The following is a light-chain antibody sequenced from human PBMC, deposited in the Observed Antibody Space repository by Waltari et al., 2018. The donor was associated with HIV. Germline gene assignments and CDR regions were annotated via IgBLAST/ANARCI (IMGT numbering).Light chain of an antibody. CDR3: QQYHRLPLT. CDR2: DSS. V-gene: IGKV1-33*01. J-gene: IGKJ4*01. CDR1: QDIMKY. Sequence: DIQMTQSPSYLSASVGDKVTITCQASQDIMKYLNWYQQKPGKATKLLIYDSSNLQTEVPSRFSGSGSGTHFTFTITNLQPEDIATYYCQQYHRLPLTFGGGTKVEIK.